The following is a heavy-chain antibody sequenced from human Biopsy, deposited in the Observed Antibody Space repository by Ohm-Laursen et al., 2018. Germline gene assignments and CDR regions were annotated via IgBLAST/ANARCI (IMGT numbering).Heavy chain of an antibody. J-gene: IGHJ6*02. CDR3: ARESALKWYQSLSYFNGMDV. CDR1: EFTFSTYS. CDR2: INSESTHI. Sequence: SLRLSCAASEFTFSTYSTNWVRQAPGKGLEWVSSINSESTHIYYAASVKGRFTISRDNAKNSLFLHMNSLRAEDTAVYYCARESALKWYQSLSYFNGMDVWGQGTTVTVSS. V-gene: IGHV3-21*01. D-gene: IGHD2-2*01.